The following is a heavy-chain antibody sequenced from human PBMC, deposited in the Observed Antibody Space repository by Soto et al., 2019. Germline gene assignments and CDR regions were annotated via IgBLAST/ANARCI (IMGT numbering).Heavy chain of an antibody. CDR3: ASVDTAMVREYYYYGMDV. CDR1: GYTFTSYG. V-gene: IGHV1-18*01. D-gene: IGHD5-18*01. CDR2: ISAYNGNT. Sequence: GASVKVSCKASGYTFTSYGISWVRQAPGQGLEWMGWISAYNGNTNYAQKLQGRVTMTTDTSTSTAYMELRSLRSDDTAVYYCASVDTAMVREYYYYGMDVWGQGTTVTVSS. J-gene: IGHJ6*02.